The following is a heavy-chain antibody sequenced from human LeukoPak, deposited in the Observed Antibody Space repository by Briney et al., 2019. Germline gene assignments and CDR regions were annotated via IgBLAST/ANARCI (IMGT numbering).Heavy chain of an antibody. Sequence: GGSLRLSCAASGFTFSSYSMNWVRQAPGKGLEWVSSINSSSSYIYYADSVKGRFTISRDNAKNSLYLQMNSLRAEDTAVYYCARDRHPYSYGWIAFDYWGQGTLVTVSS. CDR3: ARDRHPYSYGWIAFDY. V-gene: IGHV3-21*01. CDR1: GFTFSSYS. J-gene: IGHJ4*02. D-gene: IGHD5-18*01. CDR2: INSSSSYI.